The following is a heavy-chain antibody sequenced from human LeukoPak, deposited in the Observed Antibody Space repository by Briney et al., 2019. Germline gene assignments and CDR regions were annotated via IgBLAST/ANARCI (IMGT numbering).Heavy chain of an antibody. V-gene: IGHV5-51*01. D-gene: IGHD6-6*01. CDR2: IYPGDSDT. Sequence: GESLKISCKGSGYSFTNYWIGWVRQMPGKGLEWMGSIYPGDSDTRYSPSFQGQITISVDKSINTAYLQWSSLKASDTAMYYCARQQYSSSSLFDYWGQGTLVTVSS. CDR1: GYSFTNYW. CDR3: ARQQYSSSSLFDY. J-gene: IGHJ4*02.